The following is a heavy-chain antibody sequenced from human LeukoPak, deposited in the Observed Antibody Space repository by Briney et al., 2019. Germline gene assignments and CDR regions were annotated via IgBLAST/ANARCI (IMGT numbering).Heavy chain of an antibody. Sequence: GGSLRLSCAASGFTFSDYYMSWIRQAPGKGLEWVSYISSSGSTIYYADSVKGRFTISRDNAKNSLYLQMNSLRAEDTAVYYCARRPRYCSSTSCFYFDYWGQGTLVTVSS. J-gene: IGHJ4*02. CDR2: ISSSGSTI. CDR3: ARRPRYCSSTSCFYFDY. D-gene: IGHD2-2*01. V-gene: IGHV3-11*04. CDR1: GFTFSDYY.